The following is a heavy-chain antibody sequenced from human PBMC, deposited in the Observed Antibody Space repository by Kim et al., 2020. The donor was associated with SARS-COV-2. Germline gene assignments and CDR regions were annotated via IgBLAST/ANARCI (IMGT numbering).Heavy chain of an antibody. CDR3: SCPNDAVWRSYCHDAF. J-gene: IGHJ3*01. CDR1: GFTFSSYA. V-gene: IGHV3-23*01. D-gene: IGHD2-8*01. CDR2: ISGNGDGT. Sequence: GGSLRLSCAASGFTFSSYAMRWVRQAPGKGLEWVSSISGNGDGTDSADSVTGQVTITRARAKNTYSPQMHILRAKTTDASYCSCPNDAVWRSYCHDAF.